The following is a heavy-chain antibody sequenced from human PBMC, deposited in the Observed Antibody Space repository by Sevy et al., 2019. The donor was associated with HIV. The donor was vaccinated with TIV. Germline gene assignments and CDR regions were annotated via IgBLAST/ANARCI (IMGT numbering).Heavy chain of an antibody. D-gene: IGHD5-12*01. Sequence: GGSLRLSCTASGFTFGDYALSWFRQAPGKGLEWVSSISRSSTYIYYTDSVKGRFTLSRDNARNSLYLQMNSLRVDDTAVYYCARDSGYTGYDWGQGTLVTVSS. J-gene: IGHJ4*02. CDR2: ISRSSTYI. V-gene: IGHV3-21*01. CDR1: GFTFGDYA. CDR3: ARDSGYTGYD.